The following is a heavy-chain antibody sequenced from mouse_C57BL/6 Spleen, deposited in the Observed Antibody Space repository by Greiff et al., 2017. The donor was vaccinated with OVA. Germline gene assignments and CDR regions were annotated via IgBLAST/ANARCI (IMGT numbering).Heavy chain of an antibody. J-gene: IGHJ4*01. CDR3: ARVDYGNTCAMDY. D-gene: IGHD2-1*01. CDR2: IHPNSGST. V-gene: IGHV1-64*01. Sequence: QVQLQQPGAELVKPGASVKLSCKASGYTFTSYCMHWVTPRPGPGLEWIGMIHPNSGSTNYNEKFKSKATLPVDKSSSTAYMQLSSLTSEDSAVYYCARVDYGNTCAMDYWGQGTSVTVSS. CDR1: GYTFTSYC.